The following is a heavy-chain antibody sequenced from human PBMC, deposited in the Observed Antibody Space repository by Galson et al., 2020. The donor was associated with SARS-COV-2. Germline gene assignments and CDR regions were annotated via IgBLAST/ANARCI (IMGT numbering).Heavy chain of an antibody. Sequence: TGGSLRLSCAASGFSFSGSSMHWVRQASGKGLEWVGRIRSKDNFYATTYAASVEGRFTFSRDDSKNTAYLHMNSLKIEDTAVYYCTKHVPRPFDPWGQGTLVTVSS. J-gene: IGHJ5*02. CDR3: TKHVPRPFDP. CDR2: IRSKDNFYAT. CDR1: GFSFSGSS. V-gene: IGHV3-73*01.